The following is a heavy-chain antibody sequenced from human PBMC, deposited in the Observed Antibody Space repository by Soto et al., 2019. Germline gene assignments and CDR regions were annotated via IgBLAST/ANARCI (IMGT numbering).Heavy chain of an antibody. D-gene: IGHD3-22*01. CDR2: IYYSGST. V-gene: IGHV4-31*03. CDR3: ARDREFPSYYDSSGYYYGDYYYGMDV. J-gene: IGHJ6*02. Sequence: SETLSLTCTVSGGSIISGGYYWIWIRQHPGKGLEWIGYIYYSGSTYYNPSLKSRVTISVDTSKNQFSLKLSSVTAADTAVYYCARDREFPSYYDSSGYYYGDYYYGMDVWGQGTTVTVSS. CDR1: GGSIISGGYY.